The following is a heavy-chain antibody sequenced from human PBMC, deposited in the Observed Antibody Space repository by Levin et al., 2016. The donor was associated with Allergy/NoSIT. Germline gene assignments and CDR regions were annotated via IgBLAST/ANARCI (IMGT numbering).Heavy chain of an antibody. CDR2: ISYDGSNK. Sequence: WIRQPPGKGLEWVAVISYDGSNKYYADSVKGRFTISRDNSKNTLYLQMNSLRAEDTAVYYCARDAVAVAGMTLRVEYWGQGALVTVSS. D-gene: IGHD6-19*01. CDR3: ARDAVAVAGMTLRVEY. V-gene: IGHV3-30-3*01. J-gene: IGHJ4*02.